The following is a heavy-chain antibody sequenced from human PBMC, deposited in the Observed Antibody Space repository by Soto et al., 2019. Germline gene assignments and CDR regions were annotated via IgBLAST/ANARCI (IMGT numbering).Heavy chain of an antibody. CDR1: GGSISTYY. D-gene: IGHD6-13*01. V-gene: IGHV4-59*01. Sequence: QVQLQESGPGLVKPSETLSLTCTVSGGSISTYYWSWIRQPPGKGLEWIGYIYYSGSTNYNPSLKSRVTTSVDTSKNQCSLNLSSVTAADTAVYYCARTQQLAIGGGAFDIWGQGTMVTVSS. CDR3: ARTQQLAIGGGAFDI. CDR2: IYYSGST. J-gene: IGHJ3*02.